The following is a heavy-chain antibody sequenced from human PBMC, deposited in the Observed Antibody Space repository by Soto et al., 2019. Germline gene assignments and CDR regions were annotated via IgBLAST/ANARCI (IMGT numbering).Heavy chain of an antibody. D-gene: IGHD2-2*01. CDR2: ISGSGGST. V-gene: IGHV3-23*01. Sequence: EVQLLESGGGLVQPGGSLRLSCAASGFTFSSYAMSWVRQAPGKGLEWVSAISGSGGSTYYADSVKGRFTISRDNSKNTLYLKMNSLGAEDTAVYYCAKMTLGYCSSTSCYSGGGIDYWGQGTLVTVSS. J-gene: IGHJ4*02. CDR3: AKMTLGYCSSTSCYSGGGIDY. CDR1: GFTFSSYA.